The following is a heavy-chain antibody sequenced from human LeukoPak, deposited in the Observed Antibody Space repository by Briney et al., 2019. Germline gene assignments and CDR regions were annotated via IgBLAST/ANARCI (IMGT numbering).Heavy chain of an antibody. D-gene: IGHD7-27*01. J-gene: IGHJ3*02. V-gene: IGHV3-30*03. CDR2: ISYDGSNK. CDR1: GFTFSSYG. CDR3: AMEGELGNFDAFDI. Sequence: GGSLRLSCAASGFTFSSYGMHWVRQAPGKGLEWVAVISYDGSNKYYADSVKGRFTISRDNTKNSLYLQMNSLRAEDTAVYYCAMEGELGNFDAFDIWGQGTMVTVSS.